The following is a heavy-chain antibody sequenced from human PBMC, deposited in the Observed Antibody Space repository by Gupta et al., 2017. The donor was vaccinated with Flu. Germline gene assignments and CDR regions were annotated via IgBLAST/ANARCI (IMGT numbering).Heavy chain of an antibody. V-gene: IGHV3-43*01. CDR1: T. CDR2: ISWDGGTT. D-gene: IGHD5-18*01. J-gene: IGHJ4*02. CDR3: AKARGYSYGYFDY. Sequence: TMHWVRQAPEKGLEWVSLISWDGGTTYYADSVKGRFTISRDNSKNSLYLQMNSLRTEDTALYYCAKARGYSYGYFDYWGQGTLVTVSS.